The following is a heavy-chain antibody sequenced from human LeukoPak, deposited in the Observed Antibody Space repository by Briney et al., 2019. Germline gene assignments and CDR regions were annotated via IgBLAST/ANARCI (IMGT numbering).Heavy chain of an antibody. D-gene: IGHD2-21*02. V-gene: IGHV3-23*01. CDR3: AKSGVVVTAAYFDD. Sequence: PGGSLRLSCAASGFTFRSYAMNWVRQAPGKGLEWVSLISGSGGRTYYADSVKGRFTISRENSKNTLYLQMNSLRAEDTAVYYCAKSGVVVTAAYFDDWGQGTLVTVSS. CDR1: GFTFRSYA. CDR2: ISGSGGRT. J-gene: IGHJ4*02.